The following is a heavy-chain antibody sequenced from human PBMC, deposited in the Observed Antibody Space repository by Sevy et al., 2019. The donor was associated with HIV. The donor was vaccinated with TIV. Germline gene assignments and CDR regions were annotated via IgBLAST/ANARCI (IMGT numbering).Heavy chain of an antibody. V-gene: IGHV3-48*02. CDR3: ARDLNDNYYDPPSAAFAGFPGWFDP. J-gene: IGHJ5*02. Sequence: GGSLRLSCAASGFTFSSYSMNWVRQAPGKGLEWVSYISSSSSTIYYADSVKGRFTISRDNAKNSLYLQMNSLTDEDTAVYYCARDLNDNYYDPPSAAFAGFPGWFDPWGQGTLVTVSS. D-gene: IGHD3-22*01. CDR2: ISSSSSTI. CDR1: GFTFSSYS.